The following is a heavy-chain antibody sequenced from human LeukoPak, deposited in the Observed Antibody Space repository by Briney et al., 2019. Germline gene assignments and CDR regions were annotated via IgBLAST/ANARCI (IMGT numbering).Heavy chain of an antibody. CDR2: INHSGST. Sequence: SETLSLTCAVYGGSFSDYYWSWIRQPPGKGLEWIGEINHSGSTNYNPSLKSRVTISVDTSKNQFSLKLSSVTAADTAVYYCARGATKKFDYWGQGTLVTVSS. J-gene: IGHJ4*02. V-gene: IGHV4-34*01. D-gene: IGHD1-26*01. CDR3: ARGATKKFDY. CDR1: GGSFSDYY.